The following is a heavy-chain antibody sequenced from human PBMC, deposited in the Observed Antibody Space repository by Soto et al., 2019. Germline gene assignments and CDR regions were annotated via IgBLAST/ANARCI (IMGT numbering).Heavy chain of an antibody. J-gene: IGHJ6*02. CDR1: GFTISSYS. Sequence: VRSRRLSSGASGFTISSYSMSWIRKATGKGLEIVGHMSGSGYSEEYGDSVKVLFSIFTANSKNLLFLQIFFLRAEDTAVYYCAIEISYVSVGHLYYGMDFLGQGTAVTVSS. D-gene: IGHD3-16*01. CDR2: MSGSGYSE. V-gene: IGHV3-23*01. CDR3: AIEISYVSVGHLYYGMDF.